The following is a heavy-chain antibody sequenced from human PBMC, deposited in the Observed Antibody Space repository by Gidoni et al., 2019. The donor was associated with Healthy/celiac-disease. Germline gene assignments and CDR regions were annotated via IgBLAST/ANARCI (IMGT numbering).Heavy chain of an antibody. D-gene: IGHD3-10*01. Sequence: QVQLVASGGGVVQPGRSLRLSCAASGFTFSSYAMHWVRQAPGKGLEWVAVISYDGSNKYYADSVKGRFTISRDNSKNTLYLQMNSLRAEDTAVYYCARAMISPLWFGELSPFPDYWGQGTLVTVSS. CDR3: ARAMISPLWFGELSPFPDY. CDR1: GFTFSSYA. J-gene: IGHJ4*02. CDR2: ISYDGSNK. V-gene: IGHV3-30-3*01.